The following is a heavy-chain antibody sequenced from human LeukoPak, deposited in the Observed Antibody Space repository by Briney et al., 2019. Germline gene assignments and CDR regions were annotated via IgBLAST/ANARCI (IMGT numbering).Heavy chain of an antibody. J-gene: IGHJ6*02. D-gene: IGHD4-17*01. CDR3: ARGKYDYGDYYGMDV. Sequence: ASVKVPCKASGYTFTSYGISWVRQAPGQGLEWMGWISAYNGNTNYAQKLQGRVTMTTDTSTSTAYMELRSLRSDDTAVYYCARGKYDYGDYYGMDVWGQGTTVTVSS. CDR2: ISAYNGNT. V-gene: IGHV1-18*01. CDR1: GYTFTSYG.